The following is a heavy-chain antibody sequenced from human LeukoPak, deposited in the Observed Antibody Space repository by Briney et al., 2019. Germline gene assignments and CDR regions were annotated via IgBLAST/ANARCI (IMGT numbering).Heavy chain of an antibody. CDR3: AGDLHYYDSSGYYIFDY. J-gene: IGHJ4*02. D-gene: IGHD3-22*01. CDR2: ISAYNGNT. Sequence: ASVKVSCKASGYTFTSYGISWVRQAPGQGLEWMGWISAYNGNTNYAQKLQGRVTMTTDTSTSTAYMELRSLRSDDTAVYYCAGDLHYYDSSGYYIFDYWGQGTLVTVSS. CDR1: GYTFTSYG. V-gene: IGHV1-18*01.